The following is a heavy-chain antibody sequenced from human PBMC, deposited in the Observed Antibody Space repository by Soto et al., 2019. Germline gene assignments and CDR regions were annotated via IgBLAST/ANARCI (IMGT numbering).Heavy chain of an antibody. CDR2: IIPIFGTA. V-gene: IGHV1-69*01. CDR3: ARYRSGYDRGEWFDP. Sequence: QVQLVQSGAEVKKPGSSVKVSCKASGGTFSSYAISWVRQAPGQGLEWMGGIIPIFGTANYAQKFQGRVTITADESTSTAYLELSRLSSEDTAVYYCARYRSGYDRGEWFDPWGQGTLVTVSS. CDR1: GGTFSSYA. J-gene: IGHJ5*02. D-gene: IGHD5-12*01.